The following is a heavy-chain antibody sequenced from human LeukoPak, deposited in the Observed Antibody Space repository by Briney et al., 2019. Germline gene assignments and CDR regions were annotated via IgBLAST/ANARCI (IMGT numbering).Heavy chain of an antibody. D-gene: IGHD1-1*01. Sequence: GGSLRLSCAASGFTFSIYWMHWVRQVPGKGLVWVSRINNDGSSASYVDSVKGRFTISRDNAKNTLFLQMNSLRAEDTAVYYCARRGTGHGMDVWGQGTTVIVSS. CDR1: GFTFSIYW. CDR2: INNDGSSA. V-gene: IGHV3-74*01. J-gene: IGHJ6*02. CDR3: ARRGTGHGMDV.